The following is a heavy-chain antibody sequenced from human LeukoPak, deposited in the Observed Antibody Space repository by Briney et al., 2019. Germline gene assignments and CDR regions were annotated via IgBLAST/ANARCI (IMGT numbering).Heavy chain of an antibody. CDR1: GFTFNSYA. V-gene: IGHV3-23*01. CDR2: FVGSAGST. Sequence: GGSLRLSCAASGFTFNSYAMNWVRQAPGKGLEWVSTFVGSAGSTYYADSVKGRFTISRDNSKNTLYLQMNSLRAEDTAVYYCARERGGYSYGDLPLRSGIFDYWGQGTLVTVSS. CDR3: ARERGGYSYGDLPLRSGIFDY. D-gene: IGHD5-18*01. J-gene: IGHJ4*02.